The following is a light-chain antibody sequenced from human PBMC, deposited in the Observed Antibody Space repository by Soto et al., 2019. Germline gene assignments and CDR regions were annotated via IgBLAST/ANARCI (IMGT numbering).Light chain of an antibody. Sequence: QSALTQPTSVSGSPGQSITISCTGTSSDVGGYNYVSWYQQHPGKVPKVMIFEVSNRPSGISHRFSGYKSGNTASLTISGLQAEDVADYYCSSYTTSGTLVFGGGTKLNVL. V-gene: IGLV2-14*01. CDR2: EVS. CDR3: SSYTTSGTLV. J-gene: IGLJ2*01. CDR1: SSDVGGYNY.